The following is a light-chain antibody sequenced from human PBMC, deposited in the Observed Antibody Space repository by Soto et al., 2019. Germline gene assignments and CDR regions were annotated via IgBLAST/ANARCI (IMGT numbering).Light chain of an antibody. CDR1: QSVSSSY. CDR3: KQYGSSPPSYT. CDR2: GAS. J-gene: IGKJ2*01. V-gene: IGKV3-20*01. Sequence: EIVLTQSPGTLSFSPGERATLSCRASQSVSSSYLAWYQQKPGQAPRPLIYGASSRATGIPDRFSGSGSGTDFTLTISRMEPEDFAVSYCKQYGSSPPSYTFGQGTKLEIK.